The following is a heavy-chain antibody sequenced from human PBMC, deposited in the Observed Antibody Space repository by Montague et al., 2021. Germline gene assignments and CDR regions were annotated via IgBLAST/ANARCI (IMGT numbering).Heavy chain of an antibody. V-gene: IGHV3-74*01. CDR3: TFYKFRETPRGFDY. J-gene: IGHJ4*02. CDR1: GFTFSSYW. D-gene: IGHD3-10*01. Sequence: SLRLSCAAPGFTFSSYWMHWVRQAPGKGLVWVSRISTDGSSTTYADSVKGRFTTSRDNAKNMLYLQMNSLRAEDTAVYYCTFYKFRETPRGFDYWGQGTLVTVSA. CDR2: ISTDGSST.